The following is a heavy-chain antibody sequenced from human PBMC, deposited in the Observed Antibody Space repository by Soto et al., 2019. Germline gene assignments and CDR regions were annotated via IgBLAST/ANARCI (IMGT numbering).Heavy chain of an antibody. D-gene: IGHD1-20*01. Sequence: EVQLVESGGGLGQPGGSLRLSSAAPTFILSTYWMTWVRQAPGKGLEWVANIKRDGSETHYADSVKGRFTISRDNAKNSLYLQMNSLRVEDTAVYYCVGDGNNWNDFDYWGQGTLVTVSS. J-gene: IGHJ4*02. V-gene: IGHV3-7*01. CDR1: TFILSTYW. CDR3: VGDGNNWNDFDY. CDR2: IKRDGSET.